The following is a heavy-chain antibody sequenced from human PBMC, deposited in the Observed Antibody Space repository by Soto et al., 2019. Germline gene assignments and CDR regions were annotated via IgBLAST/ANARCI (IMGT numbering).Heavy chain of an antibody. J-gene: IGHJ4*02. CDR1: GFTFSSYA. Sequence: EVQLLESGGGSVQPGGSLRLSCAASGFTFSSYAMHWVRRPPGKGLEWVSSISGSGGTAYYADSVKGRFSISRDSLVNTLYPQMNSLRAEDTAVYYCAKGRGQNWNFDYWGKGTLVNVSP. CDR3: AKGRGQNWNFDY. CDR2: ISGSGGTA. D-gene: IGHD1-1*01. V-gene: IGHV3-23*01.